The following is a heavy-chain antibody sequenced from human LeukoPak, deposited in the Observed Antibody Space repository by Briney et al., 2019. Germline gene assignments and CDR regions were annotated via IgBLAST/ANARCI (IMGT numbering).Heavy chain of an antibody. D-gene: IGHD2-15*01. CDR2: ISSSGSTI. J-gene: IGHJ5*02. V-gene: IGHV3-11*01. CDR1: GFTFSDYY. CDR3: ARARIVVVVAAPPGFDP. Sequence: PGGSLRLSCAASGFTFSDYYMSWIRQAPGKGLEWVSYISSSGSTIYYADSVKGRFTISRDNAKNSLYLQMNSLRAEDTAVYYCARARIVVVVAAPPGFDPWGQGTLVTVSS.